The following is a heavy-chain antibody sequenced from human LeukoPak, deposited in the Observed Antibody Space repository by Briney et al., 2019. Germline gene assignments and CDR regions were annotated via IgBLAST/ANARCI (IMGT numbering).Heavy chain of an antibody. CDR2: IYPGDSDT. CDR3: ARLLGYCSSTSCYSIFGYFDY. J-gene: IGHJ4*02. V-gene: IGHV5-51*01. Sequence: GESLKISCKGSGYSFTSYWIGWVRQMPGKGLEWMGIIYPGDSDTRYSPSFQGQVTISADKSISTAYLQWSSLKASDTAMYYCARLLGYCSSTSCYSIFGYFDYWGQGTLVTVSS. CDR1: GYSFTSYW. D-gene: IGHD2-2*03.